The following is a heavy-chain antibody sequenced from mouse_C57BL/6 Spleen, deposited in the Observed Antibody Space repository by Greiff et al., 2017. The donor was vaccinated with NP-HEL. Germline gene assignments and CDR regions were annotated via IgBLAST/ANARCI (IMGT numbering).Heavy chain of an antibody. CDR1: GYSITSGYY. CDR3: ARGGRRTGSFDY. V-gene: IGHV3-6*01. Sequence: VQLKESGPGLVKPSQSLSLTCSVTGYSITSGYYWNWIRQFPGNKLEWMGYISYDGSNNYNPSLKNRISITRDTSKNQFFLKLNSVTTEDTATYYCARGGRRTGSFDYWGQGTTLTVSS. CDR2: ISYDGSN. D-gene: IGHD4-1*01. J-gene: IGHJ2*01.